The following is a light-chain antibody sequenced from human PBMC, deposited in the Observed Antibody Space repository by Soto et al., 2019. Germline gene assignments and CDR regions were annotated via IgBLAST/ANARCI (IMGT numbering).Light chain of an antibody. Sequence: EIVLTQSPGTLSLSPGERATLSCRASQSVNSNYLAWYQQRPGQAPSLLIYRASTRATGIPDRFSGSGSGTNFTLTISRLEPEDFVVYYCQHYDTSPRTFGLGTRVEI. J-gene: IGKJ1*01. V-gene: IGKV3-20*01. CDR1: QSVNSNY. CDR3: QHYDTSPRT. CDR2: RAS.